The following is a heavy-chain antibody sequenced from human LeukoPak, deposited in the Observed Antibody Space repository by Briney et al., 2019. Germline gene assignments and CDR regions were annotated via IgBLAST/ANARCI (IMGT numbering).Heavy chain of an antibody. J-gene: IGHJ4*02. CDR3: AKSLHYSSSWYSFDY. Sequence: GGSLRLPCAASGFTFDDYAMHWVRHAPGKGLEWVSGISWNSGSIGYADSVKGRFTIPRDNAKNSLYLQMNSLRAEDTALYYCAKSLHYSSSWYSFDYWGQGTLVTVSS. D-gene: IGHD6-13*01. CDR2: ISWNSGSI. V-gene: IGHV3-9*01. CDR1: GFTFDDYA.